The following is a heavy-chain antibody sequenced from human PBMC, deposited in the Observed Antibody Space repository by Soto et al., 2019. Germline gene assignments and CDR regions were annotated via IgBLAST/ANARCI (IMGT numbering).Heavy chain of an antibody. CDR2: MNPNSGNT. V-gene: IGHV1-8*01. Sequence: QVQLVQSGAEVKKPGASVKVSCKASGYTFTSYDINWVRQATGQGLEWMGWMNPNSGNTGYAQKFQGRVTMTRNTSISTAYMDLSSLRSEDTAVYYCAGSVQAHNWFDPWGQGTLVTVSS. CDR1: GYTFTSYD. CDR3: AGSVQAHNWFDP. J-gene: IGHJ5*02.